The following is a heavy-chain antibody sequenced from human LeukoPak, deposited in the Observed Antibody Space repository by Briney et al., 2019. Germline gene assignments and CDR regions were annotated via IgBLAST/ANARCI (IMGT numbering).Heavy chain of an antibody. Sequence: ASVKVSCKASGYTFTDYHIHWVRQAPGQGLEWMGWISPSRGGTNYAQNFQGRVTMTRDTSISTAYMELSRVRSDDTAVYYCARGGRKDVGAYNWFDPWGQGTLVTVSS. D-gene: IGHD1-26*01. J-gene: IGHJ5*02. V-gene: IGHV1-2*02. CDR1: GYTFTDYH. CDR2: ISPSRGGT. CDR3: ARGGRKDVGAYNWFDP.